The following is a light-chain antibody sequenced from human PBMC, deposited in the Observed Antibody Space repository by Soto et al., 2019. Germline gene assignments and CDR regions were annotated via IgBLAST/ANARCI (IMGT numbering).Light chain of an antibody. CDR2: DVS. V-gene: IGLV2-11*01. CDR3: CSYAGSYTLKV. J-gene: IGLJ2*01. CDR1: SSDVGGYNY. Sequence: QSVLTQPRSVSGSLGQSVTISCTGTSSDVGGYNYVSWYQQHPGKAPKLMIYDVSKRPSGVPDRFSGSKSGNTASLTISGLQAEDEADYYCCSYAGSYTLKVFGGGTKLTVL.